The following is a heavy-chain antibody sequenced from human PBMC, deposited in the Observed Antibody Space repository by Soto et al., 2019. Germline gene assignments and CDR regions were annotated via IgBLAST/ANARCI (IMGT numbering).Heavy chain of an antibody. V-gene: IGHV4-59*12. J-gene: IGHJ4*02. CDR3: ARGSTVAAILFDY. D-gene: IGHD2-15*01. Sequence: SETLSLTCTVSGGSITSYYWSWIRQPPGKGLEWIGHIYYSGSTNYNPSLKSRVTISVDTSKNQFSLKLSSVTAADTAVYYCARGSTVAAILFDYWGQGTLVTVSS. CDR2: IYYSGST. CDR1: GGSITSYY.